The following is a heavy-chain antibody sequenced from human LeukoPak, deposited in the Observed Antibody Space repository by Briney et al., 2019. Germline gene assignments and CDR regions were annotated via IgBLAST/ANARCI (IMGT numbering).Heavy chain of an antibody. CDR2: IYHSGST. CDR1: GGSISSINFY. CDR3: ARGVYDYVWGSYRQALCDY. J-gene: IGHJ4*02. Sequence: SSETLSLTCTVSGGSISSINFYWGWIRQPPGKGLEWIGSIYHSGSTYYNPSLKSRVTISVDTSKNQFSLKLSSVTAADTAVYYCARGVYDYVWGSYRQALCDYWGQGTLVTVSS. D-gene: IGHD3-16*02. V-gene: IGHV4-39*07.